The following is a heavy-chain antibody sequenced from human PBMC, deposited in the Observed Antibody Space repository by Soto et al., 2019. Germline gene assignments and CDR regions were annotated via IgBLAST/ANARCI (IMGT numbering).Heavy chain of an antibody. V-gene: IGHV3-23*01. J-gene: IGHJ6*02. CDR2: ISGSGGST. D-gene: IGHD1-26*01. CDR3: AEWARPYSGSYPYYYYGMDV. Sequence: EVQLLESGGGLVQPGGSLRLSCAASGFTFSSYAMSWVRQAPGKGLEWVSAISGSGGSTYYADSVKGRFTISRDNSKNTLYLQMGSLRPEDTAVYYCAEWARPYSGSYPYYYYGMDVSGQGTTVAVSS. CDR1: GFTFSSYA.